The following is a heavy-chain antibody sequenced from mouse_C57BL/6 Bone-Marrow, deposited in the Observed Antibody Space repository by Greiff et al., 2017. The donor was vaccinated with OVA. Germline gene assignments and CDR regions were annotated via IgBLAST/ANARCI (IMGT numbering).Heavy chain of an antibody. J-gene: IGHJ2*01. CDR3: ARESYGSSYNYFDY. CDR1: GYTFTSYW. D-gene: IGHD1-1*01. V-gene: IGHV1-69*01. CDR2: IDPSDSYT. Sequence: VKLQQPGAELVMPGASVKLSCKASGYTFTSYWMHWVKQRPGQGLEWIGEIDPSDSYTNYNQKFKGKSTLTVDKSSSTAYMQLSSLTSEDSAVYYCARESYGSSYNYFDYWGQGTTLTVSS.